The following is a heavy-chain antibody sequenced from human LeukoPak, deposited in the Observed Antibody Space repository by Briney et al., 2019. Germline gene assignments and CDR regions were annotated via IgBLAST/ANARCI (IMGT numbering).Heavy chain of an antibody. D-gene: IGHD2-21*02. Sequence: GGSLRLSCAASGFTFSVSAVHCARQPSGKGREWVGRIRRKAHSYATASAASVKGRFTISRDDSKSTAHLQMNRLKTEDTAVYFCARHSPSLVVTAMDYWGQGTLVTVSS. CDR3: ARHSPSLVVTAMDY. J-gene: IGHJ4*02. CDR1: GFTFSVSA. CDR2: IRRKAHSYAT. V-gene: IGHV3-73*01.